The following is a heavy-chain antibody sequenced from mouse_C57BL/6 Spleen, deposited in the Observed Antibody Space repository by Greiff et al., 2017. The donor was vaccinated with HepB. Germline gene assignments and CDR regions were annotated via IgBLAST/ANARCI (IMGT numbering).Heavy chain of an antibody. CDR2: INPSNGGT. Sequence: QVQLQQSGTELVKPGASVKLSCKASGYTFTSYWMHWVKQRPGQGLEWIGNINPSNGGTNYNEKFKSKATLTVDKSSSTAYMQLSSLTSEDSAVYYCAREGVYGNHPYYAMDYWGQGTSVTVSS. V-gene: IGHV1-53*01. CDR1: GYTFTSYW. D-gene: IGHD2-1*01. CDR3: AREGVYGNHPYYAMDY. J-gene: IGHJ4*01.